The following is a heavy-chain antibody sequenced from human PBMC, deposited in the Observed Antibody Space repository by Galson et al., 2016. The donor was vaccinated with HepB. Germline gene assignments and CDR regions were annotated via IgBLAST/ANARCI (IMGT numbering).Heavy chain of an antibody. V-gene: IGHV3-21*04. CDR3: ARDRHCITTSCQGL. CDR1: GFTLSRYT. CDR2: ISSTGTYI. D-gene: IGHD2-2*01. J-gene: IGHJ4*02. Sequence: SLRLSCAASGFTLSRYTMNWVRQAPGKGLEWVSSISSTGTYIYYADSVKGRFTISRDSSKNTLYLQMNSLRAEDTAVYYCARDRHCITTSCQGLWGPGTLVTVSS.